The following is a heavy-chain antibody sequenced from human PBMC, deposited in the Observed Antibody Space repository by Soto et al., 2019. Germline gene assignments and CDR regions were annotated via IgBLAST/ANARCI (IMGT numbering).Heavy chain of an antibody. Sequence: ASVKVSCKASGYTFTSYYMHWVRQAPGQGLEWMGIVNPSGGSTSYAQKFQGRVTMTRDTSTSTVYMELSSLRSEDTAVYYCARDYMITFGGVIALYGMDVWGQGTKVTVYS. CDR2: VNPSGGST. J-gene: IGHJ6*02. D-gene: IGHD3-16*02. CDR3: ARDYMITFGGVIALYGMDV. V-gene: IGHV1-46*01. CDR1: GYTFTSYY.